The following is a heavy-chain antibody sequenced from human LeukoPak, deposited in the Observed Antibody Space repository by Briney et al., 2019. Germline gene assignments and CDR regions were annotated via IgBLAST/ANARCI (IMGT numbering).Heavy chain of an antibody. CDR2: ISWNSGSI. CDR3: AKATGWSGYYYDYFDC. V-gene: IGHV3-9*01. D-gene: IGHD3-22*01. Sequence: GGSLRLSCAASGFTFDDYAMHWVRQAPGKGLEWVSGISWNSGSIGYADSVKGRFTISRDNAKNSLYLQMNSLRAEDTALYYCAKATGWSGYYYDYFDCWGQGTLVTVSS. CDR1: GFTFDDYA. J-gene: IGHJ4*02.